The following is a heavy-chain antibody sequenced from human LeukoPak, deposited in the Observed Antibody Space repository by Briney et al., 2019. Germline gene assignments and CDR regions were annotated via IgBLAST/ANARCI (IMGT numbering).Heavy chain of an antibody. CDR2: ISGSGGST. CDR3: AKGYSSSWYARYFDY. D-gene: IGHD6-13*01. V-gene: IGHV3-23*01. CDR1: GFTFSSYA. J-gene: IGHJ4*02. Sequence: GGSLRLSCAASGFTFSSYAMSWVRQAPGKGLEWVSAISGSGGSTYYADSVKGRFTISRDNSKNTLYLQMNSLRAEDTAVYYCAKGYSSSWYARYFDYWGQGTLVTVSS.